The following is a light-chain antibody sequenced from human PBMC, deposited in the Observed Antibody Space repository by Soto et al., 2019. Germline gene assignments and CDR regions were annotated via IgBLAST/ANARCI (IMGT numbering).Light chain of an antibody. CDR1: KLGDKY. J-gene: IGLJ1*01. CDR2: QDS. Sequence: SYELTQPPSVSVSPGQTASITCSGDKLGDKYACWYQQKPGQSPVLVIYQDSKRPSGIPERFSGSNSGNTATLTISGTQAMDEADYYCQAWDISTGVFGTGTQLTVL. CDR3: QAWDISTGV. V-gene: IGLV3-1*01.